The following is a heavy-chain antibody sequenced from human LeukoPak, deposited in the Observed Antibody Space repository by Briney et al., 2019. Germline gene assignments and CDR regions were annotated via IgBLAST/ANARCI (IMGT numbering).Heavy chain of an antibody. CDR1: GFTFSTFA. D-gene: IGHD6-19*01. CDR2: ISGSGDRT. J-gene: IGHJ4*02. V-gene: IGHV3-23*01. CDR3: AKGGGWLYYFDY. Sequence: GGSLRLSCAASGFTFSTFAVHWVRQAPGKGLQWVSAISGSGDRTYYADSVKGRFTVSRDNSKNTLYLQMNSLRAEDTAVYYCAKGGGWLYYFDYWGQGTLVTVTS.